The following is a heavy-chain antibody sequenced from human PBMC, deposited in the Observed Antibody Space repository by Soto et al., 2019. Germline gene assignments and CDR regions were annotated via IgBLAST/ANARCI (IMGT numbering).Heavy chain of an antibody. CDR3: AKDVVVPDCSGGSCYPTYYYYGMDV. CDR2: ISYDGSNK. V-gene: IGHV3-30*18. Sequence: GSLRLSCAASGFTFSSYGMHWVRQAPGKGLEWVAVISYDGSNKYYADSVKGRFTISRDNSKNTLYLQMNSLRAEDTAVYYCAKDVVVPDCSGGSCYPTYYYYGMDVWGQGTTVTVSS. J-gene: IGHJ6*02. D-gene: IGHD2-15*01. CDR1: GFTFSSYG.